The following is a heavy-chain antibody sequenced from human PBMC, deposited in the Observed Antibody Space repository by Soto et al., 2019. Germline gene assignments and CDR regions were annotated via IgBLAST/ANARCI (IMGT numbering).Heavy chain of an antibody. CDR1: GFTFSSYD. Sequence: QVQLVESGGDVAQPGRSLRLSCAASGFTFSSYDMHWVRQAPGKGLEWVAVVSYDGTNEYYADSVKGRFTISRDNPRNTLYLQMSSLRPEDTAIYYCAKDAFFHGSGSYYDHWGQGNLVTVSS. CDR2: VSYDGTNE. V-gene: IGHV3-30*18. J-gene: IGHJ4*02. D-gene: IGHD3-10*01. CDR3: AKDAFFHGSGSYYDH.